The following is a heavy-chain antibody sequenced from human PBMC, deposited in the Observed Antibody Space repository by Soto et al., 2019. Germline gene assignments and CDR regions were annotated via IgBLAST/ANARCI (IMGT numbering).Heavy chain of an antibody. CDR1: GGSFSGYY. Sequence: SETLSLTCAVYGGSFSGYYWSWIRQPPGKGLEWIGEINHSGSTNYNLSLKSRVTISVDTSKNQFSLKLSSVTAADTAVYYCARAVPFFLGFGGHEYFQNWGQGTLVTVSS. CDR3: ARAVPFFLGFGGHEYFQN. J-gene: IGHJ1*01. V-gene: IGHV4-34*01. CDR2: INHSGST. D-gene: IGHD3-10*01.